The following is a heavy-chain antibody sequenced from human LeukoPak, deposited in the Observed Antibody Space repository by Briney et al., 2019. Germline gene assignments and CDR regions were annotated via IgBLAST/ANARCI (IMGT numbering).Heavy chain of an antibody. V-gene: IGHV3-7*01. CDR3: ARVRYYTTGQGFDY. CDR1: EFTFSSYW. CDR2: IKHDGSEK. J-gene: IGHJ4*02. Sequence: QSGGSLRLSCVGSEFTFSSYWMTWVLQAPGKGLEWVANIKHDGSEKFYVDSVTGRFTISRDNAKNSLYLQMNTLRAEDTAVYYCARVRYYTTGQGFDYWGQGTLVTVSS. D-gene: IGHD2-2*02.